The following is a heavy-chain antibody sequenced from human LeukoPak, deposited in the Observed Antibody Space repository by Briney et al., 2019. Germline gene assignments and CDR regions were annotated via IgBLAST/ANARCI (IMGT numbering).Heavy chain of an antibody. CDR3: AKDMRSRGYSGYDCFDY. CDR1: RYTFTSYY. CDR2: INPHSGDT. D-gene: IGHD5-12*01. J-gene: IGHJ4*02. V-gene: IGHV1-2*02. Sequence: ASVKVSCKASRYTFTSYYMHWVRQAPGQGLEWMGWINPHSGDTNYAQKFQGRVTMTRDTSTSTAYVEVSRLRSDDTAVYYCAKDMRSRGYSGYDCFDYWGQGTLVTVSS.